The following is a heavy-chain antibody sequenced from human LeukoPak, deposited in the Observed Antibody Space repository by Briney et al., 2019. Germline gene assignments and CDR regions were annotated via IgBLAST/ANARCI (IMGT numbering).Heavy chain of an antibody. D-gene: IGHD3-10*01. CDR1: GFTFSRYW. V-gene: IGHV3-74*01. CDR2: INSDGSMT. Sequence: AGGSLRLSCAASGFTFSRYWMHWVRQAPGKGLVWVSRINSDGSMTDYADPVKGRFTISRDNAENILYLQTNSLKAEDTAVYYCVRLLDLDYWGQGTLVTVSS. J-gene: IGHJ4*02. CDR3: VRLLDLDY.